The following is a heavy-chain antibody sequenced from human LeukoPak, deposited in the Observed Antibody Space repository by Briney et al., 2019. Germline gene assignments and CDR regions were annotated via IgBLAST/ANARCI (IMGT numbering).Heavy chain of an antibody. Sequence: PSETLSLTCTVSGGSISSYYWSWIRQPPGKGLEWIGYIYYSGSTNYNPSLKSRVTISVDTSKNQFSLKLSSVTAADTAVYYCARVGRYCSGGSCGKREAWFDPWGQGTLVTVSS. CDR3: ARVGRYCSGGSCGKREAWFDP. J-gene: IGHJ5*02. CDR2: IYYSGST. V-gene: IGHV4-59*01. D-gene: IGHD2-15*01. CDR1: GGSISSYY.